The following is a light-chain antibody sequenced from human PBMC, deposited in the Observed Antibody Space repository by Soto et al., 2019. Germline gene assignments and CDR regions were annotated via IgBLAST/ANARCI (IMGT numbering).Light chain of an antibody. V-gene: IGKV1-39*01. J-gene: IGKJ1*01. CDR3: QQGYSSRWT. CDR1: QNIRSY. Sequence: DIPMTQSPSSLSASVGDRVTITCRASQNIRSYLNWYQQKPGKAPQLLIYATSSLQTGVPSRFSASGSGTDFSLVISYLQPEDSATYYCQQGYSSRWTSGRGTKVEI. CDR2: ATS.